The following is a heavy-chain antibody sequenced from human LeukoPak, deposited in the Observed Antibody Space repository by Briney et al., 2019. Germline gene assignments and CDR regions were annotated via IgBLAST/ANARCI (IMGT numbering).Heavy chain of an antibody. Sequence: PSETLSLTCTVSGGSISSYYWSWLRQPPGKGLEWIGYIYYSGSTNYNPSLKSRVTISVDTSKNQFSLKLSSVTAADTAVYYCASGNCGGDCYSISGWGQGTLVTVSS. CDR1: GGSISSYY. J-gene: IGHJ4*02. CDR3: ASGNCGGDCYSISG. V-gene: IGHV4-59*01. CDR2: IYYSGST. D-gene: IGHD2-21*02.